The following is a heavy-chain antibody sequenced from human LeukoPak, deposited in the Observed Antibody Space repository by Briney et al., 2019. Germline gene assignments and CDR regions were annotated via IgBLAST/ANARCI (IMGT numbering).Heavy chain of an antibody. CDR3: ARDRGNWNYPLDY. Sequence: KPLETPSLTRTVPGGSLSSYYWGWIRQPAREGLEWIWRIYTSGSTNYNPSLKSRVTMSVDTSKNQFSLKLSSVTAADTGVYYCARDRGNWNYPLDYWGQGTLVTVSS. V-gene: IGHV4-4*07. CDR1: GGSLSSYY. J-gene: IGHJ4*02. CDR2: IYTSGST. D-gene: IGHD1-7*01.